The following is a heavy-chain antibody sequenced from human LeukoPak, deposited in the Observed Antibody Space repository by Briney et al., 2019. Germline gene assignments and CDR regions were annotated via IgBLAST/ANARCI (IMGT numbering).Heavy chain of an antibody. CDR3: ARDREYTDYLHNWFDP. Sequence: GGSLRLSCAASGFNFNAYSMNWVRQNPGKGLEWGSSISSSSRYIYYADSVKGRVTIARNNARTSLFLQMKRLRPEDTAVYYCARDREYTDYLHNWFDPWGQGTLVTVSS. CDR1: GFNFNAYS. D-gene: IGHD4-11*01. V-gene: IGHV3-21*01. J-gene: IGHJ5*02. CDR2: ISSSSRYI.